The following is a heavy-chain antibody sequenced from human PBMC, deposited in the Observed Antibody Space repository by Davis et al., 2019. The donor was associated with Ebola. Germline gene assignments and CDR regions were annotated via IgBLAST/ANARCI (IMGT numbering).Heavy chain of an antibody. D-gene: IGHD3-10*01. CDR1: GFTFSSYA. Sequence: GSLRLSCAASGFTFSSYAMSWVRQAPGKGLEWVSTISGSGGSTYYADSVKGRFTISRDNSKNTLYLQMNSLRAEDTAVYYCAKRDRSSVTYFDYWGQGTLVTVSS. J-gene: IGHJ4*02. CDR2: ISGSGGST. CDR3: AKRDRSSVTYFDY. V-gene: IGHV3-23*01.